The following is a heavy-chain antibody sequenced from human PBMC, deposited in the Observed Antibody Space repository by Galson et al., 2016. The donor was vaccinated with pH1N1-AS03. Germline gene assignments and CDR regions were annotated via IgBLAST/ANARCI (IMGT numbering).Heavy chain of an antibody. CDR3: ARGDTIFGVVINEFDV. Sequence: SETLSLTCTVSGGSITSSPYSWGWIRQPPGKGLEWIGTIYYRGATYYNPSLKSRVTILLDKSKNQFSLELSSVTAADTAVDYCARGDTIFGVVINEFDVWGQGTKVTVSS. J-gene: IGHJ3*01. V-gene: IGHV4-39*07. CDR2: IYYRGAT. D-gene: IGHD3-3*01. CDR1: GGSITSSPYS.